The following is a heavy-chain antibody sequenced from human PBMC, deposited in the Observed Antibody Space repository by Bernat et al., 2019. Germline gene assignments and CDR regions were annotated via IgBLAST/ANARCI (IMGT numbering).Heavy chain of an antibody. V-gene: IGHV3-30*18. CDR1: GFTFSSYG. Sequence: QVQLVESVGGVVQPGRSLRLSCAASGFTFSSYGMHWVRQAPGKGLEWVAVISYDGSNKYYADSVKGRFTISRDNSKNTLYLQMNSLRAEDTAVYYCAKDTGVVAATPYYYGMDVWGQGTTVTVSS. CDR2: ISYDGSNK. J-gene: IGHJ6*02. D-gene: IGHD2-15*01. CDR3: AKDTGVVAATPYYYGMDV.